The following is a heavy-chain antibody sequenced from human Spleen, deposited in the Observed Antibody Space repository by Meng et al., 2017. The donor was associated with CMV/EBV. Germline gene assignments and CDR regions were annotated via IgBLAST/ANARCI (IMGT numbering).Heavy chain of an antibody. D-gene: IGHD3-10*01. CDR2: INPSDGTT. CDR1: GYTFTTYF. J-gene: IGHJ4*02. V-gene: IGHV1-46*01. Sequence: QVQLEQSGAEVKKPGASVKVSCKASGYTFTTYFIHWVRQAPGQGLEWMGIINPSDGTTYYPQKFQGRVTLTRDTSTSTVYMELTSLRSEDTAMYYCARVLVRGVMSDYWGQGTLVTVSS. CDR3: ARVLVRGVMSDY.